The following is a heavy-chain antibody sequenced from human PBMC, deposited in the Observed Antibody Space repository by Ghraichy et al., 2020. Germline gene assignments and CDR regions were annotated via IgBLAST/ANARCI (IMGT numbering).Heavy chain of an antibody. J-gene: IGHJ4*02. CDR3: ARGRNRYCSGGSCYSADY. CDR1: GGSFSGYY. D-gene: IGHD2-15*01. Sequence: SETLSLTCAVYGGSFSGYYWSWIRQPPGKGLEWIGEINHSGSTNYNPSLKSRVTISVDTSKNQFSLKLSSVTAADTAVYYCARGRNRYCSGGSCYSADYWGQGTLVTVSP. V-gene: IGHV4-34*01. CDR2: INHSGST.